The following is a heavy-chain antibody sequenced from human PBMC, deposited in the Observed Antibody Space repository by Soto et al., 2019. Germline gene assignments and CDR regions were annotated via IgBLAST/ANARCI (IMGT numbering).Heavy chain of an antibody. V-gene: IGHV3-74*01. D-gene: IGHD1-26*01. CDR1: GFTFSSYW. CDR2: INSDGSST. Sequence: EVQLVESGGGLVQPGGSLRLSCAASGFTFSSYWMHWVRQAPGKGLVWVSRINSDGSSTSYADSVKGRFTISRDNAKNALYRQMHSLRAEDTAVYCCARGGSLNWYFDLWGRGTLVTVSS. J-gene: IGHJ2*01. CDR3: ARGGSLNWYFDL.